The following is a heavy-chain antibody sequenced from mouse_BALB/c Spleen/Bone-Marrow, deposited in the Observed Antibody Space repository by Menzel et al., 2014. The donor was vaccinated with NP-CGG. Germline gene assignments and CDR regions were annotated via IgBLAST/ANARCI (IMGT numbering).Heavy chain of an antibody. CDR3: ARYGSSPYAMDY. V-gene: IGHV5-4*02. CDR2: ISDGGSYT. CDR1: GFTFSDYY. J-gene: IGHJ4*01. Sequence: EVKLVESGGGLVKPGGPLNFSCAASGFTFSDYYMYWVRQTPEKRLEWVATISDGGSYTYYPDSVKGRFTISRDNAKNNLYLQMSSLKSEDTAMYYCARYGSSPYAMDYWGQGTSVTVSS. D-gene: IGHD1-1*01.